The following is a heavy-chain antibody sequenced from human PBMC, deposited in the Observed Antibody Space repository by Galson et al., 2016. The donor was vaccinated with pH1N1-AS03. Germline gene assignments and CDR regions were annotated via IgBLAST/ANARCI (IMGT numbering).Heavy chain of an antibody. D-gene: IGHD2-2*01. CDR1: GGTITAFS. CDR3: ARSQECSGPSCSLRIYYYPMDV. V-gene: IGHV1-69*06. Sequence: SVKVSCKASGGTITAFSFSWVRQAPGQGLEWLGGIIPMSGTTVYTQSFRDRVTITADKSATAVFMEMRSPKSEDTAVYYCARSQECSGPSCSLRIYYYPMDVWGHGTTVTVSS. CDR2: IIPMSGTT. J-gene: IGHJ6*02.